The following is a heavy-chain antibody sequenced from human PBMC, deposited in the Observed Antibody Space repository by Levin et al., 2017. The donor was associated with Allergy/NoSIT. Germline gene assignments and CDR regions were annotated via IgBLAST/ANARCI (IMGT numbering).Heavy chain of an antibody. D-gene: IGHD3-3*02. CDR3: ARGNFGVVAQSLDY. CDR2: IYHSGST. J-gene: IGHJ4*02. Sequence: SQTLSLTCAVSGGSISSSNWWSWVRQPPGKGLEWIGEIYHSGSTNYNPSLKSRVTISVDKSKNQFSLKLSSVTAADTAVYYCARGNFGVVAQSLDYWGQGTLVTVSS. CDR1: GGSISSSNW. V-gene: IGHV4-4*02.